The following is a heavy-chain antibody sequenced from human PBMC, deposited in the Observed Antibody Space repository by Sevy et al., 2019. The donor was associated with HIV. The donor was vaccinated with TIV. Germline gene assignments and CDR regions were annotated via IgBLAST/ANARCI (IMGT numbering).Heavy chain of an antibody. J-gene: IGHJ6*02. CDR3: ARDTTPKYYYGSGSYYYGIDV. CDR1: GGSISSYY. Sequence: SETLSITCTVSGGSISSYYWSWIRQPAGKGLEWIGRIYTSGSTNYNPSLKSRVTMSVDTSKNQFSLKLSSVTAADTAVYYCARDTTPKYYYGSGSYYYGIDVWGQGTTVTVSS. D-gene: IGHD3-10*01. CDR2: IYTSGST. V-gene: IGHV4-4*07.